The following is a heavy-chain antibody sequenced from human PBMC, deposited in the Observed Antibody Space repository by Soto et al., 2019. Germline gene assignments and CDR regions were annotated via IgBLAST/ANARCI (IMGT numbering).Heavy chain of an antibody. CDR1: GFTFSSYS. Sequence: EVQLVESGGGLVQPGGSLRLSCAASGFTFSSYSMNWVRQAPGKGLEWVSYISSSSSTIYYADSVKGRFTISRDNAKNSLYLQMNSLRAEDTAVCYCARVFYGSGSYLIPDYWGQGTLVTVSS. CDR2: ISSSSSTI. J-gene: IGHJ4*02. D-gene: IGHD3-10*01. V-gene: IGHV3-48*01. CDR3: ARVFYGSGSYLIPDY.